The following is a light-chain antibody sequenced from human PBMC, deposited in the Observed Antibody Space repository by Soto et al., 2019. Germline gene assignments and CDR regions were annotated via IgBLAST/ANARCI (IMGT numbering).Light chain of an antibody. J-gene: IGKJ2*01. CDR3: QQYGSSPPMYT. CDR2: GAS. V-gene: IGKV3-20*01. CDR1: QSVSSSY. Sequence: EIVLTQSPGTLSLSPGERATLSCRASQSVSSSYLAWYQQKPGQAPRLLIYGASSRATRIPDRFSGSVSGTDFTLTISRLEPEDFAVYYCQQYGSSPPMYTFGQGTKLEIK.